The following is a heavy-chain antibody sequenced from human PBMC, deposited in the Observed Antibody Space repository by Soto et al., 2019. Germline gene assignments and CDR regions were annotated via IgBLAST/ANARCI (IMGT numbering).Heavy chain of an antibody. CDR2: IYYSGST. Sequence: SSETLSLTCTVSGGSISSGGYYWSWIRQHPGKGLEWIGYIYYSGSTYYNPSLKSRVTISVDTSKNQFSLKLSSVTAADTAVYYCARVGRRSGCSGGSCYPLDFDYWGQGTLVTVSS. D-gene: IGHD2-15*01. CDR3: ARVGRRSGCSGGSCYPLDFDY. V-gene: IGHV4-31*03. CDR1: GGSISSGGYY. J-gene: IGHJ4*02.